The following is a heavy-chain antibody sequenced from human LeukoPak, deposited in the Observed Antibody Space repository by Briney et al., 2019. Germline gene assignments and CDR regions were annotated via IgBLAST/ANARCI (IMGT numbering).Heavy chain of an antibody. V-gene: IGHV3-23*01. Sequence: PGGSLRLSCAASGFTFSSYAMSWVRQAPGKGLEWVSAISGSGGSTYYADSVKGRFTISRDNSKNTLYLQMNSLRAEDTAVYYCAKDGAIFGVVIEYFQHWGQGTLVTVSS. CDR3: AKDGAIFGVVIEYFQH. D-gene: IGHD3-3*01. J-gene: IGHJ1*01. CDR1: GFTFSSYA. CDR2: ISGSGGST.